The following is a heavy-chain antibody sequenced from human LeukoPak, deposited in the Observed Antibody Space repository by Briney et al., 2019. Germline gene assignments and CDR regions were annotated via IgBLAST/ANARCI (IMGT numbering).Heavy chain of an antibody. J-gene: IGHJ4*02. D-gene: IGHD4-17*01. CDR3: ARSHQIIGDYRGLHDY. CDR2: ISSSSSYI. Sequence: GGSLRLSCAASGFTFSSYSMNWVRQAPGKGLEWVSSISSSSSYIYYADSVKGRFTISRDNAKNSLYLQMNSLRAEDTAVYYCARSHQIIGDYRGLHDYWGQGTLVTVSS. CDR1: GFTFSSYS. V-gene: IGHV3-21*01.